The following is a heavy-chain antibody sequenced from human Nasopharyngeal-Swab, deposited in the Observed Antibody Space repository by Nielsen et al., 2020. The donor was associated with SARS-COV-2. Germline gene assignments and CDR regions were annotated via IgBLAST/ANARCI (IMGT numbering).Heavy chain of an antibody. J-gene: IGHJ6*02. D-gene: IGHD2-2*01. CDR2: ISSSGSTI. Sequence: GESLKISCAASGFTFSDYYMSWVRQAPGKGLEWVSYISSSGSTIYYADSVKGRFTISRDNAKNSLYLQMNSLRAEDTAVYYCASRDCSSTSCFVGLVAGYYYGMDVWGQGTTVTVSS. V-gene: IGHV3-11*04. CDR1: GFTFSDYY. CDR3: ASRDCSSTSCFVGLVAGYYYGMDV.